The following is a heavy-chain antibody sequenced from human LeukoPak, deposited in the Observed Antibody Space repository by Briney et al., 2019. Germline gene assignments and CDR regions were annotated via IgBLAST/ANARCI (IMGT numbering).Heavy chain of an antibody. D-gene: IGHD1-26*01. V-gene: IGHV3-30*02. CDR3: ARGPYSGSYLEGY. Sequence: GGSLRLSCAASGFTFSSYGMHWVRQAPGKGLEWVAFIRYDGSNKYYADSVKGRFTISRDNSKNTLYLQMNSLRAEDTAVYYCARGPYSGSYLEGYWGQGTLVTVSS. CDR1: GFTFSSYG. CDR2: IRYDGSNK. J-gene: IGHJ4*02.